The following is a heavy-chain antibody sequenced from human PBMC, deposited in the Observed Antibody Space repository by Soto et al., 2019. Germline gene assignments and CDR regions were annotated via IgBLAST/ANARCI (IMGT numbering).Heavy chain of an antibody. CDR1: GGSISSSSYY. CDR3: ARLLGAGLIDY. CDR2: IYYSGST. Sequence: PSETLSLTYTVSGGSISSSSYYWGWIRQPPGKGLEWIGSIYYSGSTYYNPSLKSRVTISVDTSKNQFSLKLSSVTAADTAVYYCARLLGAGLIDYWGQGTLVTVSS. V-gene: IGHV4-39*01. J-gene: IGHJ4*02. D-gene: IGHD1-26*01.